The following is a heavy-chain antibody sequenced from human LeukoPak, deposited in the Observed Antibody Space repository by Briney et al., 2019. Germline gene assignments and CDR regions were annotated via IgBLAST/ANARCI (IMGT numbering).Heavy chain of an antibody. D-gene: IGHD1-1*01. CDR1: GYSFTNYG. CDR2: ISAYNGNT. Sequence: ASVKVSCKASGYSFTNYGISWVRQAPGQGLEWVGWISAYNGNTNYTQKMQGRVTMTTDTSTTTAYMELRSLRSDDTAMYYCAGERKWVRADPYNGFDIWGQGTLVTVSS. J-gene: IGHJ3*02. V-gene: IGHV1-18*01. CDR3: AGERKWVRADPYNGFDI.